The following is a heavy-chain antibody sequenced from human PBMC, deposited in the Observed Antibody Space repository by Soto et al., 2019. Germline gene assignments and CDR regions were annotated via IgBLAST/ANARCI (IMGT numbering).Heavy chain of an antibody. CDR2: VYHSGQT. Sequence: QVQLQESGPGLVKPSETLSLTCTVSGDYISSHYWSWIRQPPGKVLEWIGYVYHSGQTDSNPYLTSRVTISMDTSKNQMSLSLTSVTAADTAVYYCARPKGTTPAVWYFELWGRGTLVTVSS. CDR3: ARPKGTTPAVWYFEL. D-gene: IGHD2-2*01. J-gene: IGHJ2*01. CDR1: GDYISSHY. V-gene: IGHV4-59*08.